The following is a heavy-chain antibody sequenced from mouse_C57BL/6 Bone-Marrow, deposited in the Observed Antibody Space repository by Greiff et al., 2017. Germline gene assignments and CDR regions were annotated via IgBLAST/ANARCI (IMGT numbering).Heavy chain of an antibody. J-gene: IGHJ2*01. CDR3: AINYSNYFDY. Sequence: EVKLQESGPELVKPGASVKISCKASGYSFTGYYMNWVKQSPEKSLEWIGEINPSTGGTPYNQKFKAKATLTVDKSSSTAYMQLKSLTSEDSAVYYCAINYSNYFDYWGQGTTLTVSS. CDR1: GYSFTGYY. D-gene: IGHD2-5*01. V-gene: IGHV1-42*01. CDR2: INPSTGGT.